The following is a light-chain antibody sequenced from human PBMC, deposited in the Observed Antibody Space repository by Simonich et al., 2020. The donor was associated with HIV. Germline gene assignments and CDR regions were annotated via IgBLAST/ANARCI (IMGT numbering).Light chain of an antibody. Sequence: EIVMTQSPATLSVSPGERPTLPCRASQSVSSNLAWYQQKPGQSPRLLIYGASTRAAGIPARFSGSGSGTEFSLTISSLKSEDFVVYHCQQYNNWPNTFGQGTKLEIK. J-gene: IGKJ2*01. V-gene: IGKV3-15*01. CDR3: QQYNNWPNT. CDR1: QSVSSN. CDR2: GAS.